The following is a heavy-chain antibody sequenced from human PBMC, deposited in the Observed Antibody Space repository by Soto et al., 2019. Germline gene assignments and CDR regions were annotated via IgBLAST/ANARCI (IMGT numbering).Heavy chain of an antibody. CDR2: IYSSGRA. V-gene: IGHV4-4*09. J-gene: IGHJ4*02. CDR3: ARSGHSLGVVT. Sequence: PSETLSLTCTVSGASMSNYYGSWIRQSPGRGLEYIGYIYSSGRADYNTSLKGRATLSVDTSSNRFSLRLSSVTVADTAVYYCARSGHSLGVVTWGQGTLVTVSS. CDR1: GASMSNYY. D-gene: IGHD3-16*01.